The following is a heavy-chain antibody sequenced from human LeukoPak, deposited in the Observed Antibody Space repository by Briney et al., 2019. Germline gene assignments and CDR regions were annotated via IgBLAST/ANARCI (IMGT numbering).Heavy chain of an antibody. J-gene: IGHJ4*02. CDR3: ARALRNYDILTGYYYYFDY. D-gene: IGHD3-9*01. V-gene: IGHV4-39*07. CDR2: IYYSGSS. CDR1: GGSISSRSYY. Sequence: PSETLSLTCTVSGGSISSRSYYWGWIRQPPGKGLEWIGNIYYSGSSYYNPSLKSRVTISVDTSKNQFSLKLTSVTAADTAVYYCARALRNYDILTGYYYYFDYWGQGTLVTVSS.